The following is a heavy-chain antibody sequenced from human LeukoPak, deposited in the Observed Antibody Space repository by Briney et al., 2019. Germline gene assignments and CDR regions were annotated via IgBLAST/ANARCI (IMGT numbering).Heavy chain of an antibody. CDR2: ISAYDGNT. D-gene: IGHD3-3*01. CDR1: GYTFTSYG. V-gene: IGHV1-18*01. Sequence: GASVKVSCKTSGYTFTSYGISWVRQAPGQGLEWMGWISAYDGNTDYVQKFQGRVIMTKDTITSTVYMELTNLRSDDTAVYYCARDLLDFWSAPTYLDYWGQGTLVTASS. J-gene: IGHJ4*02. CDR3: ARDLLDFWSAPTYLDY.